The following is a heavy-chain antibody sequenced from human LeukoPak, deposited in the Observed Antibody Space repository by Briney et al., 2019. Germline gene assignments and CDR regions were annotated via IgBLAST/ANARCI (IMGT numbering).Heavy chain of an antibody. CDR1: GFTFSDFY. J-gene: IGHJ4*02. CDR3: ARWPHCQDF. CDR2: INKDGSEE. Sequence: GGSLRLSSAASGFTFSDFYMSWVRQAPGKGLEWVANINKDGSEEKYVDSVKGRFTISRDNAKNSLYLQMSSLRADDTAVYYCARWPHCQDFWGRGTRVTVSS. V-gene: IGHV3-7*03.